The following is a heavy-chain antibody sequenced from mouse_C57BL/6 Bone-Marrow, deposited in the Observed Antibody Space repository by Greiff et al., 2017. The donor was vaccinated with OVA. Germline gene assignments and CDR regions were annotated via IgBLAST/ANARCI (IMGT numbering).Heavy chain of an antibody. Sequence: QVQLQQPGAELVRPGSSVKLSCKASGYTFTSYWMDWVKQRPGQGLEWIGNIYPSDSETHYNQKFKDKATLTVDTSSSTAYMQLSSLTSEDSAVYDGTLLYYGNFFGDWGKGTTLTVSS. CDR3: TLLYYGNFFGD. CDR2: IYPSDSET. CDR1: GYTFTSYW. J-gene: IGHJ2*01. D-gene: IGHD2-1*01. V-gene: IGHV1-61*01.